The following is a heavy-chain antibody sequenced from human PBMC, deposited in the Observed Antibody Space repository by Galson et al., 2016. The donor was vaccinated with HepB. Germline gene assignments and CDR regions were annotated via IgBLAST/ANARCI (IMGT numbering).Heavy chain of an antibody. D-gene: IGHD4-17*01. CDR2: TSYDGSIN. CDR1: GFTFSSFT. V-gene: IGHV3-30-3*01. J-gene: IGHJ4*02. CDR3: ASGRCPRVTETALNF. Sequence: SLRLSCAASGFTFSSFTMHWVRQAPGKGLEWVAVTSYDGSINYYGDSVTVRFTISRYNSQNMLYLQMNSLRAGDTAVYYCASGRCPRVTETALNFWGQGTQVTGSS.